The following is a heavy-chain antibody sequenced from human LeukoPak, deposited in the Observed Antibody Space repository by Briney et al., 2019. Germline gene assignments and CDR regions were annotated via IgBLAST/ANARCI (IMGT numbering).Heavy chain of an antibody. V-gene: IGHV4-59*01. Sequence: SETLSLTCTAPGGSISSYYWSWIRQPPGKGLEWIGYINYSGSTNYNPSLKSRVTISVDTSKNQFSLKLSSVTARDTAEYYWARGYCSSTSFLVVAFDFWGQGTMVTVSS. CDR3: ARGYCSSTSFLVVAFDF. CDR2: INYSGST. J-gene: IGHJ3*01. D-gene: IGHD2-2*01. CDR1: GGSISSYY.